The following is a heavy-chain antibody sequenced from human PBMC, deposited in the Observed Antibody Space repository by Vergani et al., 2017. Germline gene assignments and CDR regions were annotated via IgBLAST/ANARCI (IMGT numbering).Heavy chain of an antibody. J-gene: IGHJ4*02. Sequence: QVQLQESGPGLVKPSETLSLTCTVSGHSISSGYYWGWIRQPPGKGLEWIGSIYHSGSTYYNPSLKSRVTISVDTSKNQFSLKLSSVTAADTAVYYCARGERTGSYYYFDYWGQGTLVTVSS. CDR3: ARGERTGSYYYFDY. CDR1: GHSISSGYY. V-gene: IGHV4-38-2*02. D-gene: IGHD3-10*01. CDR2: IYHSGST.